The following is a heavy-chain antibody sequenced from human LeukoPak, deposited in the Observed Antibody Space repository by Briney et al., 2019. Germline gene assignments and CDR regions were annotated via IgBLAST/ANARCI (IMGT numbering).Heavy chain of an antibody. V-gene: IGHV3-7*01. CDR2: IKQDGSEK. Sequence: GGSLRLSCAASGFTFSSYGMHWVRQAPGKGLEWVANIKQDGSEKYYVDSVKGRFTISRDNAKNSLYLQMNSLRAEDTAVYYCARGTGTTGDYWGQGTLVTVSS. CDR1: GFTFSSYG. J-gene: IGHJ4*02. CDR3: ARGTGTTGDY. D-gene: IGHD1-7*01.